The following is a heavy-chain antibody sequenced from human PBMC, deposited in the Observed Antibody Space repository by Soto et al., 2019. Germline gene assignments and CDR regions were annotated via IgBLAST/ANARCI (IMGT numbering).Heavy chain of an antibody. Sequence: GESLKISCKGSGYSFANFWIGWVRQMPGKGLEWMGIIYPGDSVTKTSPSFQGQVTISADKSISTAYLQWRSLKPSDTAMYYCTRQSNYYGIDVWGQGTTVTVSS. CDR3: TRQSNYYGIDV. CDR2: IYPGDSVT. J-gene: IGHJ6*02. V-gene: IGHV5-51*01. CDR1: GYSFANFW.